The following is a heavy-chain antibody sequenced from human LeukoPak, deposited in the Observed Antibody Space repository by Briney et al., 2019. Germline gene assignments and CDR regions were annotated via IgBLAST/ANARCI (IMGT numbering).Heavy chain of an antibody. CDR2: ISAYNGNT. D-gene: IGHD3-10*01. J-gene: IGHJ6*04. V-gene: IGHV1-18*04. Sequence: ASVKVSCKASGYTFTSYGISWVRQAPGQGLEWMGWISAYNGNTNYAQKLQGRVTMTTDTSTSTAYMELRSLISDDTAVYYCARDSMVRGVYYYYGMDVWGKGTTVTVSS. CDR3: ARDSMVRGVYYYYGMDV. CDR1: GYTFTSYG.